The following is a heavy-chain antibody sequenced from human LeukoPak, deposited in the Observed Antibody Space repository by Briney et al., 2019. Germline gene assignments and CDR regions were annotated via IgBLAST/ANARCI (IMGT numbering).Heavy chain of an antibody. V-gene: IGHV3-23*01. CDR2: LSGSGGTT. CDR1: GFTFGDYT. CDR3: AREVYLMYYFDC. Sequence: GGSLRLSCAASGFTFGDYTINWVRQAPGKGLEWVSGLSGSGGTTYYADSVKGRFTISRDNAKNSLYLQMNSLRADDTAIYYCAREVYLMYYFDCWGQGTLVTVSS. D-gene: IGHD2-8*01. J-gene: IGHJ4*02.